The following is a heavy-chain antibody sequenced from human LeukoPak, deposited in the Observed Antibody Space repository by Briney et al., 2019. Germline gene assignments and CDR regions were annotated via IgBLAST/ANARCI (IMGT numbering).Heavy chain of an antibody. J-gene: IGHJ4*02. D-gene: IGHD1-26*01. Sequence: ASVTVSCKASGYTFTGYYMHWVRQAPGQGLEWMGWINPNSGGTNYAQKFQDRVTISADTSQNQFSLKLSSVTAADTALYYCASGRNRGGYYSPFENWGQGTLVTVSS. CDR3: ASGRNRGGYYSPFEN. CDR1: GYTFTGYY. V-gene: IGHV1-2*02. CDR2: INPNSGGT.